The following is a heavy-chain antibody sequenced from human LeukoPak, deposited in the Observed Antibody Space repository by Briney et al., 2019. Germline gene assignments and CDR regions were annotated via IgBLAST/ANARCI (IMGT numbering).Heavy chain of an antibody. J-gene: IGHJ4*02. V-gene: IGHV1-69*04. CDR3: ARGRRKFDY. CDR2: IIPILGIA. D-gene: IGHD2/OR15-2a*01. CDR1: GGTFSSYA. Sequence: GASVKVSCKASGGTFSSYAISWVRQAPGQGLEWMGRIIPILGIANYAQKFQGRVTMTRNTSISTAYMELSSLRSEDTAVYYCARGRRKFDYWGQGTLVTVSS.